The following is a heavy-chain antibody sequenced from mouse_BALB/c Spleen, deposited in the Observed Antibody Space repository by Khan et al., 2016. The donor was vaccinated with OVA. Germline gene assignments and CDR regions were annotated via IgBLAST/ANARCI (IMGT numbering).Heavy chain of an antibody. CDR1: GYSITSGYF. J-gene: IGHJ3*01. D-gene: IGHD6-1*01. V-gene: IGHV3-6*02. CDR2: IRYDGNS. Sequence: EVQLQESGPGLVKPSQSLSLTCSVTGYSITSGYFWNWIRQFPGNNLEWMGYIRYDGNSNYNPSLKNRISITRDTSTNHFFLKLNSVTTEDTATDDCARGGSAGPAWFAYWGQGTLVTVSA. CDR3: ARGGSAGPAWFAY.